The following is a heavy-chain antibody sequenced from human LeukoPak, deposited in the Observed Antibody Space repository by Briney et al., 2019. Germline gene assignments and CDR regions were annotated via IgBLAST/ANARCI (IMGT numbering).Heavy chain of an antibody. V-gene: IGHV1-46*01. CDR2: INPSGGST. Sequence: GASVKVSCKASGYTFTSYYMHWVRQAPGQGLEWMGIINPSGGSTSYAQKFQGRVTMTRDTSTSTVYMELSSLRSEDTAVYYCARDIRDSSGYFDAFDIWGQGTMVTVSS. CDR3: ARDIRDSSGYFDAFDI. D-gene: IGHD3-22*01. J-gene: IGHJ3*02. CDR1: GYTFTSYY.